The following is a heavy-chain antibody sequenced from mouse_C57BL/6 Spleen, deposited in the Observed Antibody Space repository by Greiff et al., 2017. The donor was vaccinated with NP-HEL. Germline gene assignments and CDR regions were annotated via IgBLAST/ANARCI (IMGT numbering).Heavy chain of an antibody. J-gene: IGHJ4*01. D-gene: IGHD2-3*01. V-gene: IGHV14-4*01. CDR2: IDPENGDT. CDR1: GFNIKDDY. Sequence: VQLQQSGAELVRPGASVKLSCTASGFNIKDDYMHWVKQRPEQGLEWIGWIDPENGDTEYASKFQGKATITADTSSNTAYLQLSSLTSEDTAVYYCTTGGDGYYAMNYWGQGTSVTVSS. CDR3: TTGGDGYYAMNY.